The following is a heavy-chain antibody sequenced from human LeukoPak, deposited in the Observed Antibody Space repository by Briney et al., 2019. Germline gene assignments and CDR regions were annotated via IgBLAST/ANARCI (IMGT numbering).Heavy chain of an antibody. J-gene: IGHJ6*02. CDR3: AKDVKATQYYYGMDV. V-gene: IGHV3-9*01. CDR1: GFTFDDYA. CDR2: ISWTSGII. Sequence: PGGSLRLSCAASGFTFDDYAMHWVRQAPGKGLEWVSGISWTSGIIGYADSVKGRFTISRDNAKNSLYLQMNSLRGEDTALYYCAKDVKATQYYYGMDVWGHGTTVTVSS. D-gene: IGHD3-16*01.